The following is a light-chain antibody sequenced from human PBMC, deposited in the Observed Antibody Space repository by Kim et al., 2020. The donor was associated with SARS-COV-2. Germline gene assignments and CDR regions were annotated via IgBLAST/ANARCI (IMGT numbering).Light chain of an antibody. CDR3: QKYGKPPRT. Sequence: SPGERATRPCAASQSGSGCSLAWYKHNPGQAPSLFIYGASNRATRITDRFSGSGSGIDLTLTIPRLEHEDTAVYYCQKYGKPPRTFGQGTKVDIK. CDR1: QSGSGCS. CDR2: GAS. J-gene: IGKJ1*01. V-gene: IGKV3-20*01.